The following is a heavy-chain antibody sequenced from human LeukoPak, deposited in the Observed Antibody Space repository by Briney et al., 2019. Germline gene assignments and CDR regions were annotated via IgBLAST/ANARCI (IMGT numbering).Heavy chain of an antibody. Sequence: SETPSLTCTVSGASITDYFWTWIRQPPGKGLEWIGYIYNSRSTNYNPSLQSRVTISMDTPKKQVTLTLSSVTAADTAIYYCARRLTYKYGSGSAWYFDYWGQGNLVIVSS. CDR2: IYNSRST. V-gene: IGHV4-59*08. D-gene: IGHD3-10*01. J-gene: IGHJ4*02. CDR3: ARRLTYKYGSGSAWYFDY. CDR1: GASITDYF.